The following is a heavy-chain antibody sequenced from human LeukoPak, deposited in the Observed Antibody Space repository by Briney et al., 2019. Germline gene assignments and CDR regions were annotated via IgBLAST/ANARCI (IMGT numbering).Heavy chain of an antibody. J-gene: IGHJ5*02. CDR3: ARRKRSGCSSTSCLLNWFDP. CDR1: GGSFSGYY. Sequence: PSQTLSLTCAVYGGSFSGYYSSWIRHPPGKRVECILEINHSGSTNYNPSLKSRVTISVDTSKNQFSLKLSAVTAADTAVYYCARRKRSGCSSTSCLLNWFDPWGQGTLVTVSS. CDR2: INHSGST. V-gene: IGHV4-34*01. D-gene: IGHD2-2*01.